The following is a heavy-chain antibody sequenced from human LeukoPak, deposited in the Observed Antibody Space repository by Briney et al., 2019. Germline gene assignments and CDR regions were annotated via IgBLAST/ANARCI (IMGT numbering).Heavy chain of an antibody. D-gene: IGHD6-13*01. V-gene: IGHV1-18*01. CDR1: GYTFTSYG. CDR2: ISAYNGNT. J-gene: IGHJ6*02. CDR3: ARALVGIASYYYYGMDV. Sequence: GASVKVSCKASGYTFTSYGISWVRQAPGQGLEWMGWISAYNGNTNYAQKLQGRVTMTTDTSTSTAYMELRSLRSDDTAVYYCARALVGIASYYYYGMDVWGQGTTVTVSS.